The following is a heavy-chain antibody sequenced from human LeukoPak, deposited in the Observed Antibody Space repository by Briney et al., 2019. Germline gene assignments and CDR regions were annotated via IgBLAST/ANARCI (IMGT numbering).Heavy chain of an antibody. CDR3: ARDSGYAFDI. D-gene: IGHD3-22*01. CDR2: INSDESST. J-gene: IGHJ3*02. CDR1: GFTFSRYW. Sequence: GGSLRLSCAASGFTFSRYWMHWVRHAPGKGLVWVSRINSDESSTTYADSVKGRFTISRDNAKNTVYLQMNSLRAEDTAVYYCARDSGYAFDIWGQGTMVTVSS. V-gene: IGHV3-74*01.